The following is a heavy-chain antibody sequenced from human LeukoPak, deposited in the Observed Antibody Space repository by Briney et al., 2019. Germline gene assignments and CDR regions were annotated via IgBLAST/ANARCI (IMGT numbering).Heavy chain of an antibody. J-gene: IGHJ4*02. Sequence: GGSLRLSCAASGFTFSSYAMHWVRQAPGKGLEWVAVISYDGSNKYYADSVKGRFTISRDNSKNTLYLQMNSLRAEDTAVYYCAKDWDPDYWGQGTLVTVSS. CDR2: ISYDGSNK. CDR1: GFTFSSYA. V-gene: IGHV3-30-3*01. CDR3: AKDWDPDY. D-gene: IGHD1-26*01.